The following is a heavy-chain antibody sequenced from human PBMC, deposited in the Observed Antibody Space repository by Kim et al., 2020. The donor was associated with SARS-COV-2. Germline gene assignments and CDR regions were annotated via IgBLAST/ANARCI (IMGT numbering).Heavy chain of an antibody. CDR2: ISYDGSDK. J-gene: IGHJ4*02. V-gene: IGHV3-30-3*01. CDR1: QFTFSSCA. CDR3: AKDGGYSTSSGWRYFDY. Sequence: GGSLRLSCAASQFTFSSCAMHWVRQAPGKGLEWVTFISYDGSDKYYADSVKGRFTISRDNSRNTLYLQMNSLRGEDTAVYYCAKDGGYSTSSGWRYFDYWGQGTLVTVSS. D-gene: IGHD6-6*01.